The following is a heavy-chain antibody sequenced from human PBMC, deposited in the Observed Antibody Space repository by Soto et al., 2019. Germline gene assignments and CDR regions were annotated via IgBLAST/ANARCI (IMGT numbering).Heavy chain of an antibody. CDR2: INPNSGGT. CDR1: GYTFTGYY. CDR3: AREIHHLDSSGWYFFDY. Sequence: ASVKVSCKASGYTFTGYYMHWVRQAPGQGLEWMGWINPNSGGTNYAQKFQGWVTMTRDTSISTAYMELSRLRSDDTAVYYCAREIHHLDSSGWYFFDYWGQGTLVTVSS. J-gene: IGHJ4*02. D-gene: IGHD6-19*01. V-gene: IGHV1-2*04.